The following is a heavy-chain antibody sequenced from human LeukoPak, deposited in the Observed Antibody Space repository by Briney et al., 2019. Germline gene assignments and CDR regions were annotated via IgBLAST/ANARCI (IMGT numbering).Heavy chain of an antibody. CDR1: GFNIGSYW. Sequence: GGSLRLSCAASGFNIGSYWMNWVRQGPGKGLVWVARISSDGKSISYADSVKGRFTISRDNSKNTLYLQMDSLRAEDTAVYYCASASSESYYWALGYWGQGTLVTVSS. D-gene: IGHD3-10*01. V-gene: IGHV3-74*01. CDR3: ASASSESYYWALGY. J-gene: IGHJ4*02. CDR2: ISSDGKSI.